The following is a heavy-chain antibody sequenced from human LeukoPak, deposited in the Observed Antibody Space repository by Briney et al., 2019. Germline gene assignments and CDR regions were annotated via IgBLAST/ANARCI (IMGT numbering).Heavy chain of an antibody. CDR2: INPSGGTT. J-gene: IGHJ4*02. Sequence: ASVKVSCKAFGYSFTSYYMHWVRQAPGQGLEWMGIINPSGGTTSYAQRFQDRVTMTRDTSTSTVYMELSSLRSEDTAVYFCARVRGYSLFGYWGQGILVTVSS. CDR3: ARVRGYSLFGY. D-gene: IGHD5-18*01. CDR1: GYSFTSYY. V-gene: IGHV1-46*01.